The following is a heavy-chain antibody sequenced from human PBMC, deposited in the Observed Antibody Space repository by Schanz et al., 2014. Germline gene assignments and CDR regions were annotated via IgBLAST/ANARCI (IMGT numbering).Heavy chain of an antibody. V-gene: IGHV1-46*03. CDR3: GRGFSRSYIDF. CDR2: INPSGGGT. Sequence: QVQLIQSGAEAKKPGASVKVSCTASGYTFTSYDINWVRQAPGQGLEWMGIINPSGGGTSYALRFQDRVTVTRDTSRSTVYLELSSLRSDDTAVYYCGRGFSRSYIDFWGQGTLITVSS. CDR1: GYTFTSYD. J-gene: IGHJ4*02. D-gene: IGHD6-6*01.